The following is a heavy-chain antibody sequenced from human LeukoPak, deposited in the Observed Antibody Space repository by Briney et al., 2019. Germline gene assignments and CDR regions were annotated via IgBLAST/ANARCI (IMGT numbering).Heavy chain of an antibody. CDR3: ARDRGYSYGSTCNS. V-gene: IGHV1-18*01. J-gene: IGHJ4*02. CDR2: ISAYNGDT. Sequence: ASVKVSCKASGYTFTSFGITWVRQAPGQGLEWMGWISAYNGDTNYAQKVQGRVTMTTDTSTRTAYMELRSLRSDDTAVYYCARDRGYSYGSTCNSWGQGTLVTVFS. D-gene: IGHD5-18*01. CDR1: GYTFTSFG.